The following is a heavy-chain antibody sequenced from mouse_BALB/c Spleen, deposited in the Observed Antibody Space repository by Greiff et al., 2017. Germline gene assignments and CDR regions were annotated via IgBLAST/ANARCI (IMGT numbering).Heavy chain of an antibody. CDR1: GFTFSSYG. J-gene: IGHJ4*01. V-gene: IGHV5-6-3*01. CDR2: INSNGGNT. CDR3: AYYYAMDY. Sequence: EVKLVESGGGLVQPGGSLKLSCAASGFTFSSYGMSWVRQTPDKRLELVATINSNGGNTYYPDSVKGRFTISRDNAKNALYLHMSSLKSEDTAMYYCAYYYAMDYWGQGTSVTVSS.